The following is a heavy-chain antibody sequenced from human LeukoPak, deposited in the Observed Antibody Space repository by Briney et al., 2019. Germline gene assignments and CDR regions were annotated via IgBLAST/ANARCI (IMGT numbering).Heavy chain of an antibody. D-gene: IGHD1-26*01. Sequence: GGSLRLSCAASGFTFSSYAMSWVRPAPGKGLEWVSAICGSGGSTYYADSVKGRFTISRDNSKNTLYLQMNSLRAEDTAVYYCARDTGIVGATSSRLGNWGQGTLVTVSS. CDR2: ICGSGGST. CDR3: ARDTGIVGATSSRLGN. J-gene: IGHJ4*02. CDR1: GFTFSSYA. V-gene: IGHV3-23*01.